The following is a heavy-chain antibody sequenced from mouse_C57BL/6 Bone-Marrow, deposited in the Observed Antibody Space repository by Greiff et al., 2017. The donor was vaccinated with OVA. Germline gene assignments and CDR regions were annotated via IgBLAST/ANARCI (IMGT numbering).Heavy chain of an antibody. CDR3: AKFYYGSSHYYFDY. D-gene: IGHD1-1*01. CDR2: ISYDGSN. V-gene: IGHV3-6*01. Sequence: ESGPGLVKPSQSLSLTCSVTGYSITSGYYWNWIRQFPGNKLEWMGYISYDGSNNYNPSLRNRISITRDTSKNQFFLKLNSVTTEDTATYYCAKFYYGSSHYYFDYWGQGTTLTVSS. J-gene: IGHJ2*01. CDR1: GYSITSGYY.